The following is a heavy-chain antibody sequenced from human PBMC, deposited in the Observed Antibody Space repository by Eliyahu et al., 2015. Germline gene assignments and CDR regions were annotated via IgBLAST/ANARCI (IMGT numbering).Heavy chain of an antibody. CDR3: ARGGSSSWYSYFDL. CDR2: INHSGST. V-gene: IGHV4-34*01. Sequence: QVQLQQWGAGLLKPSETLSLTCAVYGGSFSGYYWSWXRQPPGKGLEWIGEINHSGSTNYNPXLKSRVTISVDTSKIQFSLKLSSVTAADTAVYYCARGGSSSWYSYFDLWGRGTLVTVSS. CDR1: GGSFSGYY. D-gene: IGHD6-13*01. J-gene: IGHJ2*01.